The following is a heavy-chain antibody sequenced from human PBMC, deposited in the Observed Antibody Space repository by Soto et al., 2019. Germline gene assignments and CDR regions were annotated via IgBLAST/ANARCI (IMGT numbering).Heavy chain of an antibody. CDR3: ARVGNYGDYVNY. CDR2: IIPIFGTA. V-gene: IGHV1-69*13. D-gene: IGHD4-17*01. J-gene: IGHJ4*02. CDR1: GGTFSSYA. Sequence: ASVKVSCKASGGTFSSYAISWVRRAPGQGLEWMGGIIPIFGTANYAQKFQGRVTITADESTSTAYMELSSLRSEDTAVYYCARVGNYGDYVNYWGQGTLVTVSS.